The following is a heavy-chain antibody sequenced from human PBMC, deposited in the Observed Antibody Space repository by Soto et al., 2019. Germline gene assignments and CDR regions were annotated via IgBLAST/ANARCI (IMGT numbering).Heavy chain of an antibody. CDR2: MNPNSGNT. J-gene: IGHJ6*03. Sequence: ASVKVSCKASGYTFTSYDINWVRQATGQGLEWMGWMNPNSGNTGYAQKFQGRVTMTRNTSISTAYMELSSLRSEDTAVYYCARGGDPPRRLRYFDWLVREGEIDYYYYMDVWGKGTTVTVSS. CDR1: GYTFTSYD. D-gene: IGHD3-9*01. V-gene: IGHV1-8*01. CDR3: ARGGDPPRRLRYFDWLVREGEIDYYYYMDV.